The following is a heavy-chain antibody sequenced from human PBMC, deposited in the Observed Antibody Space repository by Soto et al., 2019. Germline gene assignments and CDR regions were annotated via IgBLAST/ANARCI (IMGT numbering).Heavy chain of an antibody. V-gene: IGHV1-3*01. J-gene: IGHJ6*02. Sequence: ASVKVSCKASGYTFTNYAIHWVCQAPGQRLEWMGWINAGNGYTKYSQKFQGRVTITRDTSASTAYMDLSSLRSEDTAVYYCARGYCSSISCYYYGMDVWGQGTTVTVSS. CDR1: GYTFTNYA. CDR3: ARGYCSSISCYYYGMDV. CDR2: INAGNGYT. D-gene: IGHD2-2*01.